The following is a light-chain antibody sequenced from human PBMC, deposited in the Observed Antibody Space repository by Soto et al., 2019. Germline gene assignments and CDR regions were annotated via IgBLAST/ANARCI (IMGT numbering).Light chain of an antibody. CDR3: QHFTDYPT. Sequence: AIHLTQSPSFLSASVGDRVTLTCRASPGTSNALAWYQQKLGKAPKLLISDASNLKSGVPSRFSGGGSGTDVTLTISSLQPEDFATYYCQHFTDYPTFGGGTKVDI. CDR1: PGTSNA. CDR2: DAS. V-gene: IGKV1D-13*01. J-gene: IGKJ4*01.